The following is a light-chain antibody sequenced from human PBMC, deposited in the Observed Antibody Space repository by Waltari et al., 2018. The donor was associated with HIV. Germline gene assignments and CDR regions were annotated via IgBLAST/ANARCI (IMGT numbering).Light chain of an antibody. CDR2: SND. J-gene: IGLJ2*01. Sequence: SVLTQPPSASGTPGQRVTISCSGGTSNIGSNDVFWYQHLPGTAPKLLIHSNDRLPSGVPDRVSGSTSGNSASLAISGLRSEDEADYYCVAWDDGLRGVVFGGGTRVAVL. V-gene: IGLV1-47*02. CDR3: VAWDDGLRGVV. CDR1: TSNIGSND.